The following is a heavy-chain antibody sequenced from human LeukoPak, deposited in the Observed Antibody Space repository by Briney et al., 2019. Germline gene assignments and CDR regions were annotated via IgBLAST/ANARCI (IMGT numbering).Heavy chain of an antibody. CDR1: GYTFTSYY. V-gene: IGHV1-46*01. J-gene: IGHJ4*02. CDR2: NYPSVGSA. CDR3: VREERGGTFDY. D-gene: IGHD3-16*01. Sequence: ASVKVSCKASGYTFTSYYMHWVRQAPGQGLEWMGINYPSVGSANYAQKFQGRVTMTSDTSTSTVYMGLSRLRFEDTAVYYCVREERGGTFDYWGQGILVTVSS.